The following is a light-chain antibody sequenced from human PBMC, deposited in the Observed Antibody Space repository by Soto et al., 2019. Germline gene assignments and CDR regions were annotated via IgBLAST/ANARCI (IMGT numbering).Light chain of an antibody. Sequence: QSVLTRPPSVSGAPGQRVTISCTGSSSNIGAGYDVHWYQQVPGSAPKLLIYGYNNRPSGVPDRFSGSKSGTSASLAITGLQAEDEADYYCQSYDSALSGSYVFGTGTKVTVL. V-gene: IGLV1-40*01. CDR3: QSYDSALSGSYV. J-gene: IGLJ1*01. CDR2: GYN. CDR1: SSNIGAGYD.